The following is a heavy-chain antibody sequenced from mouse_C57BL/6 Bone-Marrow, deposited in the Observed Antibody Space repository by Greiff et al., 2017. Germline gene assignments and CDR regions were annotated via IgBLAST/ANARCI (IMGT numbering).Heavy chain of an antibody. Sequence: VQLQQSGAELVRPGTSVKVSCKASGYAFTNYLIEWVKQRPGQGLEWIGVINPGSGGTNYNEKFKGKATLTVDKSSSTAYMQLSSLTSEDSAVYYCARRLNYGYDGNYWAMDYWGQGTSVTVSS. CDR1: GYAFTNYL. CDR3: ARRLNYGYDGNYWAMDY. V-gene: IGHV1-54*01. D-gene: IGHD2-2*01. J-gene: IGHJ4*01. CDR2: INPGSGGT.